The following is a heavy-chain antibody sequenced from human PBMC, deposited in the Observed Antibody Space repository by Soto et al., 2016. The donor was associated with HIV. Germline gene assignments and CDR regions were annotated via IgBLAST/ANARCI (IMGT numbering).Heavy chain of an antibody. D-gene: IGHD2-2*01. CDR1: GFPFSDYW. J-gene: IGHJ5*01. Sequence: EVQLVESGGDLVQPGGSLRLSCAASGFPFSDYWMHWVRQAPGKGLVWVSRINSDGSSTEYADSVKGRSTISRDNAKNTVYLQMSSLRADDTALYYCARDFSNSWFEYWGQGTLVTVSS. V-gene: IGHV3-74*01. CDR2: INSDGSST. CDR3: ARDFSNSWFEY.